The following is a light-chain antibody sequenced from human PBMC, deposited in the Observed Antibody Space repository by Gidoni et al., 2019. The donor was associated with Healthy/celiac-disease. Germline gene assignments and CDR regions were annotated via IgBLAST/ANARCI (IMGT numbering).Light chain of an antibody. CDR3: QQSYSTPPYT. V-gene: IGKV1-39*01. CDR2: AAS. J-gene: IGKJ2*01. CDR1: QRISSY. Sequence: DIQMTQSPSSLSASVGDRVTITCRASQRISSYLNWYQQKPGKAPKLLIYAASSLQSGVPSRFSGSGSGTDFTLTISSLQPEEFATYYCQQSYSTPPYTFGQGTKLEIK.